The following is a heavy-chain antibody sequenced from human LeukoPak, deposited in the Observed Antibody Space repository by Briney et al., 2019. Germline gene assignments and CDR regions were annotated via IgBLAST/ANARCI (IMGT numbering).Heavy chain of an antibody. V-gene: IGHV4-30-4*08. CDR1: GGSISSGDYY. J-gene: IGHJ3*02. CDR2: IYYSGST. D-gene: IGHD2-2*01. CDR3: ARGARFCSSTSCSDAFDI. Sequence: SETLSLTCTVSGGSISSGDYYWSWIRQPPGKGLEWIGYIYYSGSTYYNPSLKSRVTISVDTSKNQFSLKLSSATAADTAVYYCARGARFCSSTSCSDAFDIWGQGTMVTVSS.